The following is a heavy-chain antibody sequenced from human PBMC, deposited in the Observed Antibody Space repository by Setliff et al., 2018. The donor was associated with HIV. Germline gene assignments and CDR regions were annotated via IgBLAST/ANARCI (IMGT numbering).Heavy chain of an antibody. V-gene: IGHV3-30*04. CDR3: ARSKGHLYYDDDTGYVLRAFDI. CDR1: GFTFSSYA. D-gene: IGHD3-22*01. J-gene: IGHJ3*02. Sequence: LRLSCAASGFTFSSYAMHWVRQAPGKGLEWVAVISYDGSNKYYADSVKGRLTISRDNSKNTLYLQMNSLRAEDTAVYCCARSKGHLYYDDDTGYVLRAFDIWGQGTMVTVS. CDR2: ISYDGSNK.